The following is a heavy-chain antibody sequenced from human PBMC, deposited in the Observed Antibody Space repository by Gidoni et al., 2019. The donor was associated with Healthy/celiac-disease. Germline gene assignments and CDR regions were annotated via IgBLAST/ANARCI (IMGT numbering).Heavy chain of an antibody. V-gene: IGHV3-53*01. J-gene: IGHJ6*02. Sequence: EVQLVESGGGLIQPGGSLRLSCAASGFTVSSNYMSWVRQAPGKGLEWVSVIYSGGSTYYADSVKGRFTISRDNSKNTLYLQMNSLRAEDTAVYYCARVGSWQYYYYGMDVWGQGTTVTVSS. CDR2: IYSGGST. D-gene: IGHD6-13*01. CDR1: GFTVSSNY. CDR3: ARVGSWQYYYYGMDV.